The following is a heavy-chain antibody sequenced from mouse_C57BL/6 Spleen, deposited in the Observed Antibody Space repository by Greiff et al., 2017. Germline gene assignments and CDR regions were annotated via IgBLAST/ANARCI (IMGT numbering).Heavy chain of an antibody. D-gene: IGHD2-5*01. V-gene: IGHV5-16*01. J-gene: IGHJ1*03. CDR3: AREEVGYSNYGYFDV. Sequence: DVHLVESEGGLVQPGSSMKLSCTASGFTFSDYYMAWVRQVPEKGLEWVANINYDGSSTYYLDSLKSRFIISRDNAKNILYLQMSSLKSEDTATYYCAREEVGYSNYGYFDVWGTGTTVTVSS. CDR1: GFTFSDYY. CDR2: INYDGSST.